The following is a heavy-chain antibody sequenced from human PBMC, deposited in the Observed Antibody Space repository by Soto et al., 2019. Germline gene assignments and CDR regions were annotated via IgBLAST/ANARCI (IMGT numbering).Heavy chain of an antibody. CDR1: GFTFSSYA. D-gene: IGHD3-10*01. CDR3: AKDGRGVRGVMDV. J-gene: IGHJ6*02. V-gene: IGHV3-23*01. CDR2: ISGSGGST. Sequence: EVQLLESGGGLVQPGGSLRLSCAASGFTFSSYAVSWVRQAPGKGLEWVSAISGSGGSTYYADSVKGRFTISRDNSKNTLYLQMNSLRAEDTAVYYCAKDGRGVRGVMDVWGQGTTVTVSS.